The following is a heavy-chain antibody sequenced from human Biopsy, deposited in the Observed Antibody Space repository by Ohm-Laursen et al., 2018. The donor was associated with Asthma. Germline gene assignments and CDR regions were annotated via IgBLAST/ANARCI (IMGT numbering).Heavy chain of an antibody. CDR3: ARGVSTVDYGYYYFAMDV. CDR1: GGTFSRYA. Sequence: VASVKVSCKASGGTFSRYAISWVRQAPGQGLEWMGGIIPVFGTSNYAQKFQGRVTFTADGSTSSAYMELSSPTSEDSAVYYCARGVSTVDYGYYYFAMDVWGQGTTVTVSS. CDR2: IIPVFGTS. V-gene: IGHV1-69*13. J-gene: IGHJ6*02. D-gene: IGHD4-17*01.